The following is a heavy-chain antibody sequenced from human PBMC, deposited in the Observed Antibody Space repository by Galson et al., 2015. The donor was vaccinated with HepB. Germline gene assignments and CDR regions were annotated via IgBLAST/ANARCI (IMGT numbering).Heavy chain of an antibody. D-gene: IGHD3-10*01. J-gene: IGHJ6*02. CDR3: AKHSHGSGSHFLNGMDV. V-gene: IGHV5-10-1*01. Sequence: QSGAEVKKPGESLRISCEGSGYSFNSYWITWVRQMPGKGLEWMGRIDPGDSYTDYSPSFQGHVTISLDKSISTAYLQWSSLKASDTAMYYCAKHSHGSGSHFLNGMDVWGQGTTVTVSS. CDR1: GYSFNSYW. CDR2: IDPGDSYT.